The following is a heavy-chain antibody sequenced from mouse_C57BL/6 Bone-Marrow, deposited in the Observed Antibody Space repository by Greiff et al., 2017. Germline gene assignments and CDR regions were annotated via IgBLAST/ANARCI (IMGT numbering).Heavy chain of an antibody. V-gene: IGHV1-61*01. J-gene: IGHJ4*01. CDR1: GYTFTSYW. CDR3: ASDDGYWAMDY. D-gene: IGHD2-3*01. CDR2: IYPSDSET. Sequence: QVHVKQPGAELVRPGSSVKLSCKASGYTFTSYWMDWVKQRPGQGLEWIGNIYPSDSETHYNQKFKDKATLTVDKSSSTAYMQLSSLTSEDSAVYYCASDDGYWAMDYWGQGTSVTVSS.